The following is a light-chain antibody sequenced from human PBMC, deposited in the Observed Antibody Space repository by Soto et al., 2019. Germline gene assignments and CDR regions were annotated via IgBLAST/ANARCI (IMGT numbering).Light chain of an antibody. CDR3: QQRSNWPPIT. CDR1: QSVSSCY. J-gene: IGKJ5*01. Sequence: EVVRTQSPATLSLSPGERATLSCRSSQSVSSCYLAWYRQKPGQAPRLLIYGASSRATGIPARFSGSGSGTDFTLTISSLEPEDFAVYYCQQRSNWPPITFGQGTRLEIK. CDR2: GAS. V-gene: IGKV3D-20*02.